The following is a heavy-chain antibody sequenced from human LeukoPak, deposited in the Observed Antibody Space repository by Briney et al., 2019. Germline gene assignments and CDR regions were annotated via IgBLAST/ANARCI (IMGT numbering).Heavy chain of an antibody. CDR3: ARCAGTPQYYYYYYYMDV. CDR1: GFTFSNYN. V-gene: IGHV3-21*01. D-gene: IGHD1/OR15-1a*01. Sequence: GGSLRLSCAASGFTFSNYNMNWVRQAPGKGLEWVSSIRSSTTYVYYADSVKGRFTISRDNAKNSLYLQMNSLRADDTAVYYCARCAGTPQYYYYYYYMDVWGKGTTVTVSS. J-gene: IGHJ6*03. CDR2: IRSSTTYV.